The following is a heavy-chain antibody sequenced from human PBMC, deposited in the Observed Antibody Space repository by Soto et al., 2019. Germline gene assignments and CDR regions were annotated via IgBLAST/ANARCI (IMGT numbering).Heavy chain of an antibody. D-gene: IGHD6-19*01. Sequence: ESGGGVVQPGRSLRLSCAAFGFTFSSHAMHWVHQAPGKGLEWVAIIWYDGSYKYYVDSVKGRFTISRDNSENTLYLQMNSLRAEDTAVYYCARGYGSGWYADYWGQGTLVTVSS. CDR1: GFTFSSHA. J-gene: IGHJ4*02. CDR3: ARGYGSGWYADY. CDR2: IWYDGSYK. V-gene: IGHV3-33*01.